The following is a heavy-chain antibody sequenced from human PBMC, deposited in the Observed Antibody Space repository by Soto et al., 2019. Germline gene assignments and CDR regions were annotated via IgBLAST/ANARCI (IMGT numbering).Heavy chain of an antibody. J-gene: IGHJ6*02. V-gene: IGHV1-18*01. Sequence: QVQLVQSGAEVKKPGASVKVSCKASGYTFTSYGISWVRQAPGQGLEWMGWISAYNGNTNYAQKLQGRVTMTTDTSTSTAYMELRSLRSDDTAVYYCARGLGVLGHCSRTSCPRRDYYYYRMDVWGQGTTVTVSS. CDR3: ARGLGVLGHCSRTSCPRRDYYYYRMDV. CDR1: GYTFTSYG. CDR2: ISAYNGNT. D-gene: IGHD2-2*01.